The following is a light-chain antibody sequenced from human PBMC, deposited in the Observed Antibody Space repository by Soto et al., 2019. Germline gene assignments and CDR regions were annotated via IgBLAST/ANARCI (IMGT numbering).Light chain of an antibody. CDR3: SSYTSSRTHVV. Sequence: QSALTQPASVSGSPGQSITLSCTGTSADVGGYNFVSWYQHHPGKAPKLMIYDVSNRPSGVSNRFSGSKCANTASLTISGLQAEDEADYYCSSYTSSRTHVVFGGGTKLTVL. CDR1: SADVGGYNF. J-gene: IGLJ2*01. CDR2: DVS. V-gene: IGLV2-14*03.